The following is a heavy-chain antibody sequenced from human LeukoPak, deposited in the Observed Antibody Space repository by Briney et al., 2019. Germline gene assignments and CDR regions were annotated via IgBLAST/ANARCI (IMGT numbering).Heavy chain of an antibody. CDR3: ARHGTGGDSSGWSFDY. J-gene: IGHJ4*02. Sequence: PSETLSLTCTVSGYSISSGYYWAWIRQPPGKGLEWIGQISHRGYTYYNPSLKSRVTISVDTSKNQLSLKLSSVAAADTAVYYCARHGTGGDSSGWSFDYWGQGTLVTVSS. CDR2: ISHRGYT. D-gene: IGHD6-19*01. CDR1: GYSISSGYY. V-gene: IGHV4-38-2*02.